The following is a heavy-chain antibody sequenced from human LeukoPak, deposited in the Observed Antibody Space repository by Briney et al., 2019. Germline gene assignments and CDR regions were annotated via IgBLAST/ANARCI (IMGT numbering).Heavy chain of an antibody. CDR2: ISWNSGSI. J-gene: IGHJ4*02. CDR1: GFTFDDYA. V-gene: IGHV3-9*03. Sequence: GGSLRLSCAASGFTFDDYAMHWVRQAPGKGLEWVSGISWNSGSIGYADSVKGRFTISRDNAKNSLYLQMSSLRADDMALYYCAKDTASGGFSTIVVAGQGFDYWGQGTLVTVSS. D-gene: IGHD6-19*01. CDR3: AKDTASGGFSTIVVAGQGFDY.